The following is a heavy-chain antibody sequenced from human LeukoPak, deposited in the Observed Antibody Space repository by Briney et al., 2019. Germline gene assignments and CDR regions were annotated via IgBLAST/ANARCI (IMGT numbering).Heavy chain of an antibody. CDR3: ARSVPSAYYYDSSGYPDFDY. CDR1: GGSISSSNW. V-gene: IGHV4-4*02. D-gene: IGHD3-22*01. CDR2: IYHSGST. Sequence: PSETLSLTCAVSGGSISSSNWWSWVRQPPGKGLEWIGEIYHSGSTNYNPSLKSRVTISVDKSKNQFSLKLSSVTAADTAVYYCARSVPSAYYYDSSGYPDFDYWGQGTLVTVSS. J-gene: IGHJ4*02.